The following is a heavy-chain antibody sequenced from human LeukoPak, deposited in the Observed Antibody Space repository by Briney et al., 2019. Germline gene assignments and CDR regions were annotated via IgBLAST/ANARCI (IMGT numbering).Heavy chain of an antibody. CDR3: ARSSYGSGSYYIGY. D-gene: IGHD3-10*01. V-gene: IGHV1-18*01. J-gene: IGHJ4*02. Sequence: ASVKVSCKASGYTFTTYAISWVRQAPGQGLEWMGWISTYNGNTNYAQKLQGRVTMTTDTSTSTAYMELRSLRSDDTAVYYCARSSYGSGSYYIGYWGQGTLVTVSS. CDR2: ISTYNGNT. CDR1: GYTFTTYA.